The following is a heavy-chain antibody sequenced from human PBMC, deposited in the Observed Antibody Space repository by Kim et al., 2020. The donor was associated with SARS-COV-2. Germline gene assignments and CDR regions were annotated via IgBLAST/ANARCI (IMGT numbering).Heavy chain of an antibody. CDR2: IKQDGTDK. Sequence: GGSLRLSCAASGFSLGDYWMNWVRQAPGKGLEWVANIKQDGTDKHYVDSVKGRFTISRDNAKNSLYLQMNSLRAEDTAVYYRARWTSTSYYWGQGTLVTVSS. J-gene: IGHJ4*02. CDR3: ARWTSTSYY. CDR1: GFSLGDYW. D-gene: IGHD2-2*01. V-gene: IGHV3-7*01.